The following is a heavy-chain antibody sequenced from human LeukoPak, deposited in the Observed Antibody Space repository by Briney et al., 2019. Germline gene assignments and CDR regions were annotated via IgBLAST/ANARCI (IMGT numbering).Heavy chain of an antibody. Sequence: SETLSLTCAVDGGSFSGYYWSWIRQPPGKGLEWIGEINTSGSTNYNPSRKSRVTISVDTSKNQFSLKLSSVTAADTAVYYCARRGRHSPGAAAGPKWIYYYYYYMDVWGKGTTVTISS. J-gene: IGHJ6*03. CDR2: INTSGST. CDR3: ARRGRHSPGAAAGPKWIYYYYYYMDV. CDR1: GGSFSGYY. V-gene: IGHV4-34*01. D-gene: IGHD6-13*01.